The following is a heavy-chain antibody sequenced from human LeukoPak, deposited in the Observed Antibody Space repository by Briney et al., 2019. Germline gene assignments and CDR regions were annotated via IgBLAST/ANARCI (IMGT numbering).Heavy chain of an antibody. CDR1: GYTFTGYY. V-gene: IGHV1-2*02. Sequence: GASVKVSCKASGYTFTGYYMHWVRQAPGQGLEWMGWINPNSGGTNYAQKFQGRVTMTRDTSISKAYMVLSRLRSDDTAVYYCARVVQYYDFWSGYSSFDYWGQGTLVTVSS. J-gene: IGHJ4*02. CDR2: INPNSGGT. CDR3: ARVVQYYDFWSGYSSFDY. D-gene: IGHD3-3*01.